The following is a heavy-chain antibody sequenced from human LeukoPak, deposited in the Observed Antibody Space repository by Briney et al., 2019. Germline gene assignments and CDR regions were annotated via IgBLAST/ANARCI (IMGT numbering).Heavy chain of an antibody. CDR2: ISYDGSNK. CDR1: GFTFSSYA. J-gene: IGHJ4*01. V-gene: IGHV3-30*04. CDR3: ARVPSTIGGED. Sequence: PGGSLPHSCAASGFTFSSYAMHWVRQAPGKGLEWVAVISYDGSNKYYADSVKGRFTISRDNSKNTLYLQMNSLRAEDTAVYYCARVPSTIGGEDWGQGTLVTVSS. D-gene: IGHD2-21*01.